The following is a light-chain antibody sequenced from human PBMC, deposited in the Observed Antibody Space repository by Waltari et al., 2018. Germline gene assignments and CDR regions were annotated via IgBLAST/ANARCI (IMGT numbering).Light chain of an antibody. J-gene: IGKJ2*01. CDR2: TAS. Sequence: DIQMTQSPSTLSASVGDRVTITCRASQTISIYLAWYQQKPGKAPNLLNYTASTLESGVPSRFSGSGSETEFTLTISSLQPDDFATYYCQQYHSYSPYTFGQGTKLDIK. V-gene: IGKV1-5*03. CDR1: QTISIY. CDR3: QQYHSYSPYT.